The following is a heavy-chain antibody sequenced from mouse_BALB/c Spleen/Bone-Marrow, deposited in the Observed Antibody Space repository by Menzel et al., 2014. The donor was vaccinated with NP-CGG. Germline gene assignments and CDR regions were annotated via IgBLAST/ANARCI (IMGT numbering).Heavy chain of an antibody. V-gene: IGHV1-7*01. Sequence: VKLVESGAELAKPGASVKMSCKASGHTFTSYWMHWVKQRPGQGLEWIGYINPSTGYTEYNQKFKDMATLTADKSSSTAYMQLSSLTSEDSAVYYCARYDGYEAYWGQGTLVTVSA. CDR2: INPSTGYT. D-gene: IGHD2-3*01. J-gene: IGHJ3*01. CDR1: GHTFTSYW. CDR3: ARYDGYEAY.